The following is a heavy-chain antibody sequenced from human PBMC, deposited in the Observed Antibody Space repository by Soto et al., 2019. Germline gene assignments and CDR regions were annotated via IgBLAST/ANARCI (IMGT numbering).Heavy chain of an antibody. CDR1: GGSLSSGPYS. V-gene: IGHV4-39*01. J-gene: IGHJ4*02. D-gene: IGHD3-22*01. CDR2: FSYSGRT. Sequence: PSDTLSLTCTVSGGSLSSGPYSWGWIRQPPEKGLEWIGTFSYSGRTYYNPSLESRVTISVDTSKNQFPLKVSSVTAADTAVYYCARTYYYDSGGYYHFDYWVQGTLVTVSS. CDR3: ARTYYYDSGGYYHFDY.